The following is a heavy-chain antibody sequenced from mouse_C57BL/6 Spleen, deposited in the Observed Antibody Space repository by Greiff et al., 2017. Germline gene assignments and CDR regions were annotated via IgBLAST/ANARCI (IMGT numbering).Heavy chain of an antibody. J-gene: IGHJ4*01. D-gene: IGHD1-1*01. CDR1: GYTFTDYY. V-gene: IGHV1-26*01. Sequence: EVQLQQSGPELVKPGASVKISCKASGYTFTDYYMNWVKQSHGKSLEWIGDINPNNGGTSYNQKFKGKATLTVDKSSSTAYMELRSLTSEDSAVYYCARRYGSHYYAMDYWGQGTSVTVSS. CDR3: ARRYGSHYYAMDY. CDR2: INPNNGGT.